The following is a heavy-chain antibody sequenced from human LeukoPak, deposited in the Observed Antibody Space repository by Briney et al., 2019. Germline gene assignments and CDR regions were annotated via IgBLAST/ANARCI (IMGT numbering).Heavy chain of an antibody. CDR3: VSHTMGDYYYYYMDV. J-gene: IGHJ6*03. CDR1: GYTFSSHW. CDR2: IYLGDSDT. V-gene: IGHV5-51*01. Sequence: GESLKISCKGSGYTFSSHWIGWVRQMPGKGLEWMGIIYLGDSDTRYGPSFQGQVTISADKSITTAYLQWSSLKASDTAMYYCVSHTMGDYYYYYMDVWGKGTTVTVSS. D-gene: IGHD3-10*01.